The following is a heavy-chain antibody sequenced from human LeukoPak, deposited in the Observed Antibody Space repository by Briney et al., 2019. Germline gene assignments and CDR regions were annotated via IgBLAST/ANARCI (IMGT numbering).Heavy chain of an antibody. J-gene: IGHJ4*02. D-gene: IGHD6-19*01. Sequence: SETLSLTCTVSGYSIRSGYYWGWIRQPPGKGLEWIGEINHSGSTNYNPSLKSRVTISVDTSKNQFSLKLSSVTAADTAVYYCARAPPSGWYPELFDYWGQGTLVTVSS. CDR2: INHSGST. V-gene: IGHV4-38-2*02. CDR3: ARAPPSGWYPELFDY. CDR1: GYSIRSGYY.